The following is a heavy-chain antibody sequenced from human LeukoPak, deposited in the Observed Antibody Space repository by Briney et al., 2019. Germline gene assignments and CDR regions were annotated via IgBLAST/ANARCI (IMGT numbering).Heavy chain of an antibody. D-gene: IGHD5-18*01. Sequence: NPSETLSLTCTVSGGSISSYYWSWIRQPPGKGLEWIGYIYYSGSTNYNPSLKSRVTISVDTSKNQFSLKLSSVTAADTAVYYCARRRWIQLEIDAFDIWGQGTMVTVSS. CDR2: IYYSGST. J-gene: IGHJ3*02. CDR1: GGSISSYY. V-gene: IGHV4-59*01. CDR3: ARRRWIQLEIDAFDI.